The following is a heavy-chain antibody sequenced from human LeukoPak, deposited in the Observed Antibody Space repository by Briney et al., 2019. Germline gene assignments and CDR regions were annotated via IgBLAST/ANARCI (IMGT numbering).Heavy chain of an antibody. V-gene: IGHV3-15*01. CDR3: TTYYGDYGPQGFDY. CDR1: GFTFSNAW. D-gene: IGHD4-17*01. Sequence: TAGGSLRLSCGASGFTFSNAWMSWVRQAPGKGLEWVGRIKSKTDGGTTDYAAPVKGRFTISRDDSKNTLYLQMNSLKTEDTAVYYCTTYYGDYGPQGFDYWGQGTLVTVSS. CDR2: IKSKTDGGTT. J-gene: IGHJ4*02.